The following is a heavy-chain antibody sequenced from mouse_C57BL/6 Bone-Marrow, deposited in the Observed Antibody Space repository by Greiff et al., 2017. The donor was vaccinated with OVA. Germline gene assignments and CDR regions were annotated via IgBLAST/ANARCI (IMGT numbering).Heavy chain of an antibody. Sequence: ESGPGLVKPSQSLSLTCSVTGYSITSGYYWNWIRQFPGNKLEWMGYISYDGSNNYNPSLKNRISITRDTSKNQFFLKLNSVTTEDTATYYCAPSGYGAYWGQGTLVTVSA. CDR2: ISYDGSN. V-gene: IGHV3-6*01. J-gene: IGHJ3*01. CDR1: GYSITSGYY. D-gene: IGHD3-2*02. CDR3: APSGYGAY.